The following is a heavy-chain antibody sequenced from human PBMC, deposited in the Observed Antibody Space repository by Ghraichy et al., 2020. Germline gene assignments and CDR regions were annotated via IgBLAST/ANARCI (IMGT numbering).Heavy chain of an antibody. J-gene: IGHJ3*02. Sequence: GGSLRLSCAASGFTFDDYTMHWVRQAPGKGLEWVSLISWDGGSTYYADSVKGRFTISRDNSKNSLYLQMNSLRTEDTALYYCAKDMPPYYDSSAQTGAFDIWGQGTMVTVSS. CDR3: AKDMPPYYDSSAQTGAFDI. D-gene: IGHD3-22*01. V-gene: IGHV3-43*01. CDR1: GFTFDDYT. CDR2: ISWDGGST.